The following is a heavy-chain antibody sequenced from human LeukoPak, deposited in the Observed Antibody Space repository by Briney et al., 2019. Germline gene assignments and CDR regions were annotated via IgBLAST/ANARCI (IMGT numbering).Heavy chain of an antibody. Sequence: SETLSLTCTVSGGSISSHYRSWIRQPPGKGLEWIGYIYYSGSTNYNPSLKSRVIISVDTSKNQFSLKLYSVTAADTAVYYCARHRVGGDWYFDYWGQGTLVTVSS. CDR1: GGSISSHY. CDR2: IYYSGST. CDR3: ARHRVGGDWYFDY. D-gene: IGHD2-21*02. V-gene: IGHV4-59*11. J-gene: IGHJ4*02.